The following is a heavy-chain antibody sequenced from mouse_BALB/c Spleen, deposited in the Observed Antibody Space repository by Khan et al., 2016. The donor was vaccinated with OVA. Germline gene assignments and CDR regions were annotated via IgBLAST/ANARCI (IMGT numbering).Heavy chain of an antibody. D-gene: IGHD2-12*01. Sequence: EVQLQESGPGLVKPSQSLSLTCTVTGYSITSDYAWNWIRQFPGNKLEWMGYISSTGGTSYNPSLKSRISVTRDTSKNQFFLQLKSVTTEDTATSYCARALYYSFGYALDCWGRGTSVTVSS. J-gene: IGHJ4*01. CDR2: ISSTGGT. CDR1: GYSITSDYA. V-gene: IGHV3-2*02. CDR3: ARALYYSFGYALDC.